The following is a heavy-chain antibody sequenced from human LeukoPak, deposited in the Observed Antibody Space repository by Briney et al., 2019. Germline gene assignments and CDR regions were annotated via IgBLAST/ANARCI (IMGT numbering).Heavy chain of an antibody. Sequence: SGGSLRLSCAASGFTFSSYAMHWVRQAPGKGLEWVAVISYDGSNKYYADSVKGRFTISRDNSKNTLYLQMNSLRAEDTAVYYCARDLAAVDWGQGTLVTVSS. CDR3: ARDLAAVD. J-gene: IGHJ4*02. D-gene: IGHD6-13*01. CDR1: GFTFSSYA. V-gene: IGHV3-30-3*01. CDR2: ISYDGSNK.